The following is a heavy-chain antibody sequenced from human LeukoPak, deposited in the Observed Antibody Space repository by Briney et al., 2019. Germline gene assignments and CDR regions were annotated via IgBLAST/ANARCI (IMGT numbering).Heavy chain of an antibody. CDR1: GGSFSGYY. CDR3: ARGGDYDSSGYYRNSTFLFDY. D-gene: IGHD3-22*01. CDR2: INHSGST. J-gene: IGHJ4*02. Sequence: PSETLSLTCAVSGGSFSGYYWSWIRQPPGKGLEWIGEINHSGSTNYNPSLKSRVTISVDTSKNQFSLKLSSVTAADTAVYYCARGGDYDSSGYYRNSTFLFDYWGQGTLVTVSS. V-gene: IGHV4-34*01.